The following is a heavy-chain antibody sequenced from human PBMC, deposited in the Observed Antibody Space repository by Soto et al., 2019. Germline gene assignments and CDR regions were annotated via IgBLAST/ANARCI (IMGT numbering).Heavy chain of an antibody. D-gene: IGHD6-6*01. Sequence: QVQLVESGGGVVQPGRSLRLSCAASGFTFSSYGMHWVRQAPSKGLEWVAVISYDGSNKYYADSVKGRFTISRDNSKNTLYLQMNSLRAEDTAVYYCAKVSYSSSSGTDYWGQGTLVTVSS. J-gene: IGHJ4*02. CDR3: AKVSYSSSSGTDY. V-gene: IGHV3-30*18. CDR1: GFTFSSYG. CDR2: ISYDGSNK.